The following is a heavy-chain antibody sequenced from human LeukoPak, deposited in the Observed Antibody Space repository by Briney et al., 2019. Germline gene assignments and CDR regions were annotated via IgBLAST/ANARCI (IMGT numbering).Heavy chain of an antibody. V-gene: IGHV4-39*07. CDR1: GGSIISSNYY. CDR2: IFYSGNT. CDR3: ASHSGGYAY. Sequence: PSETLSLTCIVSGGSIISSNYYWAWIRQSPGKGLEWIGTIFYSGNTYFNPSLKSRVTISLDTSKNQFSLRLTSVTAADTAVYYCASHSGGYAYWGQGTLVTVSS. J-gene: IGHJ4*02. D-gene: IGHD2-8*01.